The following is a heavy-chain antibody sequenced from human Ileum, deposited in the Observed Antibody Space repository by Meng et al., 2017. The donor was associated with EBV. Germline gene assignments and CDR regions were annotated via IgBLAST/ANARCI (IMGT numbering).Heavy chain of an antibody. CDR2: VSPTSAGL. D-gene: IGHD5/OR15-5a*01. CDR3: ARQSSVYEVNC. Sequence: VRLRESGTGLVKPAATLSLPCTVSGDTFSSHYNYWSRQPPPQGQGLQSTVSPTSAGLYYSDPVKSRFVTTSVNTKKTVSFQMPTLLIEDATAVYCSARQSSVYEVNCWGQGTLVTVSS. J-gene: IGHJ4*02. V-gene: IGHV3-21*03. CDR1: GDTFSSHY.